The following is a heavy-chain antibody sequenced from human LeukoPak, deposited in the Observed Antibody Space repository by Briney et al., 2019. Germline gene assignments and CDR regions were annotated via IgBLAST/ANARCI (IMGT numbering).Heavy chain of an antibody. D-gene: IGHD1-14*01. Sequence: GGSLRLSCAASGFTFSDYYMSWIRQAPGKRLEWVSYISSSSSYIYYADSVKGRFTISRDNAKNSLYLRMNSLRAEDTAVYYCASGPSYRSLDYWGQGTLVTVSS. CDR2: ISSSSSYI. CDR1: GFTFSDYY. J-gene: IGHJ4*02. V-gene: IGHV3-11*06. CDR3: ASGPSYRSLDY.